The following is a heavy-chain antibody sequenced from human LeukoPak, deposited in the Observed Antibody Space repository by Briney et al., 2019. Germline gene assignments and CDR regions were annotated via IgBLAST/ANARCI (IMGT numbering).Heavy chain of an antibody. CDR1: RFTFSSHY. J-gene: IGHJ4*02. CDR2: ISTSSDFI. V-gene: IGHV3-21*01. D-gene: IGHD3-22*01. Sequence: GGSLRLSCAASRFTFSSHYMSWVRQAPGKGLEWVSSISTSSDFIYYADSVKGRFTISRDNAKNSLYLQMNSLRAEDTAVYYCARFDYYDSSGYRHLDYWGQGTLVTVSS. CDR3: ARFDYYDSSGYRHLDY.